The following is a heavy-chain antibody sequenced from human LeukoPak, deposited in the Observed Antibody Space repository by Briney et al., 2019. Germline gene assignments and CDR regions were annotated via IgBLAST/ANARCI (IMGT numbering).Heavy chain of an antibody. J-gene: IGHJ4*02. D-gene: IGHD2-2*01. CDR3: ANRRVGVPAAIDY. CDR2: IYYSGST. Sequence: SETLSLTCTVSGGSISSSSYYWGWIRQPPGKGLEWIGSIYYSGSTYYNPSLKSRVTISVDTSKNQFSLKLSSVTTADTAVYYCANRRVGVPAAIDYWGQGTLVTVSS. CDR1: GGSISSSSYY. V-gene: IGHV4-39*01.